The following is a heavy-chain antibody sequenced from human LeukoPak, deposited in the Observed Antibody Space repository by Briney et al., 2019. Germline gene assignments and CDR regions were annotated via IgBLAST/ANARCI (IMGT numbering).Heavy chain of an antibody. CDR2: IYYSGST. Sequence: PSETLSLTCTVSGGSISSSSYYWGWIRQPPGKGLEWIGSIYYSGSTYYNPSLKSRVTISVDTSKNQFSLKLSSVTAADTAVYYCAITGPKHDYGDWDWYFDLWGRGTLVTVSS. CDR3: AITGPKHDYGDWDWYFDL. V-gene: IGHV4-39*01. CDR1: GGSISSSSYY. J-gene: IGHJ2*01. D-gene: IGHD4-17*01.